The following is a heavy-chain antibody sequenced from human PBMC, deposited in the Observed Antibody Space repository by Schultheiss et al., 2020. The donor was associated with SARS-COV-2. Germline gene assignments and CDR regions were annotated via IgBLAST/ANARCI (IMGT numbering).Heavy chain of an antibody. D-gene: IGHD2-2*01. V-gene: IGHV3-21*01. Sequence: GESLKISCAASGFTFSSYSMNWVRQAPGKGLEWVSSISSSSSYIYYADSVKGRFTISRDNAKNSLYLQMNSLRAEDTAVYYCARDDYGNIVVVPAALDYWGQGTLVTVSS. CDR3: ARDDYGNIVVVPAALDY. CDR2: ISSSSSYI. CDR1: GFTFSSYS. J-gene: IGHJ4*02.